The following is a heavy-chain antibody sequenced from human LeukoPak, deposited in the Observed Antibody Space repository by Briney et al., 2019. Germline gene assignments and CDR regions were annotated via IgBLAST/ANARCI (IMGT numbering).Heavy chain of an antibody. CDR1: GFTFSSYW. Sequence: PGGSLTLSCAASGFTFSSYWMSWVRQAPGKGLEWVANIKQDGSEKYYVDSVKGPFTISRDNAKNSLYLQMNSLRAEDTAVYYCARARAELLWFGELYRFDPWGQGTLVTVSS. CDR2: IKQDGSEK. V-gene: IGHV3-7*01. J-gene: IGHJ5*02. D-gene: IGHD3-10*01. CDR3: ARARAELLWFGELYRFDP.